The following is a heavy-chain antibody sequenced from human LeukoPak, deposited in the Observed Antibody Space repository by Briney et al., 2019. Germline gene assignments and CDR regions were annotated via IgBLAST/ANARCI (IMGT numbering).Heavy chain of an antibody. CDR2: ISSSSSYM. Sequence: GGSLRLSCAVSGFTFSSYSMNWVRQAPGKGLEWVSSISSSSSYMYYADSVKGRFTISRDNAKNSLYMQVNSLRAEDTAVYYCARGGYSSSWYHDSWGQGTLVTVSS. V-gene: IGHV3-21*01. CDR3: ARGGYSSSWYHDS. CDR1: GFTFSSYS. J-gene: IGHJ4*02. D-gene: IGHD6-13*01.